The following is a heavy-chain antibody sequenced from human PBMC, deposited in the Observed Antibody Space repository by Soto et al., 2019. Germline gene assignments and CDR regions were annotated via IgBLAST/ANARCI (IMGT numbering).Heavy chain of an antibody. V-gene: IGHV3-66*03. D-gene: IGHD2-2*01. CDR2: VFGGGHT. CDR3: AKDRVIQLLPIWPDP. J-gene: IGHJ5*02. Sequence: EVQLVESGGTLIPPGGSLRLSCAASGFTVSHNYMSWVRLAPGKGLEWVSSVFGGGHTTYADSVKGRFSVSRDNSKNTLYLQVDRLRVDDTAVYYCAKDRVIQLLPIWPDPWGQGTLVTVSS. CDR1: GFTVSHNY.